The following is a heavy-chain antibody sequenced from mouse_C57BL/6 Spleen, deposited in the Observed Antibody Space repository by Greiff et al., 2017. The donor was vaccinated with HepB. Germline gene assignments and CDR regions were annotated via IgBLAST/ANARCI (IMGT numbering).Heavy chain of an antibody. V-gene: IGHV14-3*01. D-gene: IGHD2-1*01. Sequence: EVQGVESVAELVRPGASVKLSCTASGFNIKNTYMHWVKQRPEQGLEWIGRIDPANGNTKYAPKFQGKATITADTSSNTAYLQLSSLISEDTAIYYCASGNYEGFETYWGQGTLVTVSA. J-gene: IGHJ3*01. CDR1: GFNIKNTY. CDR2: IDPANGNT. CDR3: ASGNYEGFETY.